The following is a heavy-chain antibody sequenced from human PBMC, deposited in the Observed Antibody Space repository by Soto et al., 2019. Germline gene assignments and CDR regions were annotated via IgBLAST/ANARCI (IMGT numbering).Heavy chain of an antibody. V-gene: IGHV1-69*06. CDR1: GGTFSSYA. CDR2: IIPIFGTA. J-gene: IGHJ6*02. Sequence: QVQLVQSGAEVKKPGSSVKVSCKASGGTFSSYAISWVRQAPGQGLEWMGGIIPIFGTANYAQKFQGRVTITADKSTSTAYMELSSLRSEDTAVYYCAGAGFHQLLYGYYYDGMDVWGQGTTVTVSS. CDR3: AGAGFHQLLYGYYYDGMDV. D-gene: IGHD2-2*02.